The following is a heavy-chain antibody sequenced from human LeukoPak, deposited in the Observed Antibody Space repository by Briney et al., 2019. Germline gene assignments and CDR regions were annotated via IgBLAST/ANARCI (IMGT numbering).Heavy chain of an antibody. J-gene: IGHJ4*02. V-gene: IGHV4-61*01. CDR3: ARSGRAVAGTYY. D-gene: IGHD6-19*01. Sequence: SEILSLTCTVSGGSVSSGSYYWSWIRQPPGKGLEWIRYIYYSGSTNYNPSLKSRVTISVDTSKNQFSLKLSSVTAADTAVYYCARSGRAVAGTYYWGQGTLVTVSS. CDR1: GGSVSSGSYY. CDR2: IYYSGST.